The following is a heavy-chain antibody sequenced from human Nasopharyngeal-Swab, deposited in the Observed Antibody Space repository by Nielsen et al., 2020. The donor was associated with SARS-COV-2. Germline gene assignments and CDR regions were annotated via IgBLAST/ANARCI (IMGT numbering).Heavy chain of an antibody. D-gene: IGHD1-20*01. J-gene: IGHJ4*02. V-gene: IGHV3-7*03. Sequence: GGSLRLSCAASGFTFGNYWMSWVRQAPGKRLEWVANIKEDGSEKDYVDSVKGRSTISRDNIKNSLYLQMNSLRVEDTAVYFCARLPRNNWRLDSWGQGILVTVSS. CDR3: ARLPRNNWRLDS. CDR2: IKEDGSEK. CDR1: GFTFGNYW.